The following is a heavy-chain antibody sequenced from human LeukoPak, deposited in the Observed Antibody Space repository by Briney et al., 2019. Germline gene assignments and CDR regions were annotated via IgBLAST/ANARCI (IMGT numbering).Heavy chain of an antibody. CDR3: AKGSKAVLFTRDYYLDV. J-gene: IGHJ6*03. CDR2: IRYDGSNK. V-gene: IGHV3-30*02. D-gene: IGHD6-19*01. Sequence: GGSLRLSCAASGFTFSSYGIHWVRQAPGKGLEWVAFIRYDGSNKNYADSVKGRFTISRDNSKDTLYLQMNSLRAEDTAVYYCAKGSKAVLFTRDYYLDVWGKGTTVTISS. CDR1: GFTFSSYG.